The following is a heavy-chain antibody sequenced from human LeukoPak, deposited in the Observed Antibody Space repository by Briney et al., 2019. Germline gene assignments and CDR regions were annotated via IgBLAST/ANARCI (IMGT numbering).Heavy chain of an antibody. V-gene: IGHV1-2*02. J-gene: IGHJ5*02. Sequence: GASVKVSCKASGYTFTGYYVHWVRQAPGQGLEWMGWINPNSGGTNYAQKFQGRVTMTRDTSISTAYMELSRLRSDDTAVYYCARDGSVDFWSGYNNWFDPWGQGTLVTVSS. CDR1: GYTFTGYY. CDR3: ARDGSVDFWSGYNNWFDP. D-gene: IGHD3-3*01. CDR2: INPNSGGT.